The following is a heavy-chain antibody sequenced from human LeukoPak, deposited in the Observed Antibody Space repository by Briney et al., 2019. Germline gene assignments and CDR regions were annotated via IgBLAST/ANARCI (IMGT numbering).Heavy chain of an antibody. CDR3: ARETVGATDAFGI. V-gene: IGHV1-46*01. Sequence: ASVKVSCKASGYTFTSYYMHWVRQAPGQGLEWMGIINPSGGSTSYAQKFQGRVTMTRDTSTSAVYMELSSLRSEDTAVYYCARETVGATDAFGIWGQGTMVTVSS. J-gene: IGHJ3*02. CDR2: INPSGGST. CDR1: GYTFTSYY. D-gene: IGHD1-26*01.